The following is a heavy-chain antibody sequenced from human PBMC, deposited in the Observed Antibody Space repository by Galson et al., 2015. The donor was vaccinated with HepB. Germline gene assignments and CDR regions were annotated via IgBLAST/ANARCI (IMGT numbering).Heavy chain of an antibody. D-gene: IGHD3-22*01. Sequence: SLRLSCAASGFTFSSYAMHWVRQAPGKGLEYVSAISSNGGSTYYADSVKGRFTISRDNSKNTLYLQMSSLRAEDTAVYYCVKGIGYYYDSSGPPSFDYWGQGTLVTVSS. CDR3: VKGIGYYYDSSGPPSFDY. CDR1: GFTFSSYA. V-gene: IGHV3-64D*06. CDR2: ISSNGGST. J-gene: IGHJ4*02.